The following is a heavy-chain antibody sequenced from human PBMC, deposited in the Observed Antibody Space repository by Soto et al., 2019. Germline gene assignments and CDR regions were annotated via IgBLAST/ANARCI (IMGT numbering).Heavy chain of an antibody. CDR3: ARQLAVPYAAYDMDV. CDR1: GFTFSSYG. D-gene: IGHD2-15*01. J-gene: IGHJ6*02. CDR2: IWYNGSKK. Sequence: QVHLVESGGGVVQPGRSLRLSCAASGFTFSSYGMLWVRQAPDKGLEWVAVIWYNGSKKYYGESVKGRFTIFRDNSENTLYLEMSSLRAEDTAVYYCARQLAVPYAAYDMDVWGQGTTVTVSS. V-gene: IGHV3-33*03.